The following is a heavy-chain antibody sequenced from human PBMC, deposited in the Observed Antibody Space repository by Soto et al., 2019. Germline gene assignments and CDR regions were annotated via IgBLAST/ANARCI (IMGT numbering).Heavy chain of an antibody. J-gene: IGHJ3*02. V-gene: IGHV4-34*01. D-gene: IGHD2-2*01. CDR2: INHSGST. Sequence: PSETLSLTCAVYGGSFSGYYWSWIRQPPGKGLEWIGEINHSGSTNYNPSLKSRVTISVDTSKNQFSLKLSSVTAADTAVYYCARGRALIVVVPTAAFDIWGQGTMVTVSS. CDR3: ARGRALIVVVPTAAFDI. CDR1: GGSFSGYY.